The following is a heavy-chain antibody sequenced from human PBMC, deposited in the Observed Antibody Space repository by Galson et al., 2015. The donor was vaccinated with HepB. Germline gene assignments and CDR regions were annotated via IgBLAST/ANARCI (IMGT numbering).Heavy chain of an antibody. CDR3: ARNLGYCSSTSCYVYYMDV. CDR1: GGSISSYY. D-gene: IGHD2-2*01. V-gene: IGHV4-59*01. J-gene: IGHJ6*03. CDR2: IYYSGST. Sequence: ETLSLTCTVSGGSISSYYWSWIRQPPGKGLEWIGYIYYSGSTNYNPSLKSRVTISVDTSENQFSLKLSSVTAADTAVYYCARNLGYCSSTSCYVYYMDVWGKGTTVTVSS.